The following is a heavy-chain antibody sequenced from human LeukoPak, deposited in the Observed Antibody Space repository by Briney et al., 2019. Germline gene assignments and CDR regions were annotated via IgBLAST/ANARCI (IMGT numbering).Heavy chain of an antibody. CDR3: ANPIMGGTLRDS. Sequence: GGSLRLSCAASGFTFSSYGMSWVRQAPGKGLEWVSAISDSGGSTYYADSVKGRFTISRDNSKNTLYLQMSSRRAEDTAVYYCANPIMGGTLRDSWGQGTLVTVSS. CDR1: GFTFSSYG. CDR2: ISDSGGST. V-gene: IGHV3-23*01. D-gene: IGHD1-26*01. J-gene: IGHJ4*02.